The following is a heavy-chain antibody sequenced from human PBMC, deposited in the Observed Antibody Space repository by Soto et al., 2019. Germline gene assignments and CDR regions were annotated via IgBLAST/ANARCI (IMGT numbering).Heavy chain of an antibody. J-gene: IGHJ5*02. D-gene: IGHD3-10*01. V-gene: IGHV4-30-2*01. CDR1: GGSISSGGYS. Sequence: SETLSLTCAVSGGSISSGGYSWSGIRYPPGKGLEWIGYIYHSGSTYYNPSLKSRVTISVDRSKNQFSLKLSSVTAADTAVYYCARRITMVRGASNWFDPWGQGTLVTVSS. CDR2: IYHSGST. CDR3: ARRITMVRGASNWFDP.